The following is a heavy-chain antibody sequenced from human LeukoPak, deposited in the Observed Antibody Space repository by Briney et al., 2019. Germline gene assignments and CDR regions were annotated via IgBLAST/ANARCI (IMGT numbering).Heavy chain of an antibody. CDR1: GGTFSCYA. CDR2: IIPIFGTA. Sequence: AASVKVSCKASGGTFSCYAISWVRQAPGQGLEWMGGIIPIFGTANYAQKFQGRVTITADESTSTAYMELSSLRSEDTAVYYCARGGYYYGSGSYSPTFDYWGQGTLVTVSS. V-gene: IGHV1-69*13. D-gene: IGHD3-10*01. J-gene: IGHJ4*02. CDR3: ARGGYYYGSGSYSPTFDY.